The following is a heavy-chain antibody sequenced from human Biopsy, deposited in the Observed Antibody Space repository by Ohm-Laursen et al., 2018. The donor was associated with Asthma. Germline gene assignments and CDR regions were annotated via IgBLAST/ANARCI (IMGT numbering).Heavy chain of an antibody. V-gene: IGHV3-9*01. CDR1: GFTFDGYT. Sequence: SLRLSCAASGFTFDGYTMHWVRHAPGKGLEWVSCISWNSGSIGYADSVKGRFTISRDNAKNSLYLQMNSLRAEDTAVYYCAKDKRYSGSYFDYWGQGTLVTVSS. CDR3: AKDKRYSGSYFDY. D-gene: IGHD1-26*01. J-gene: IGHJ4*02. CDR2: ISWNSGSI.